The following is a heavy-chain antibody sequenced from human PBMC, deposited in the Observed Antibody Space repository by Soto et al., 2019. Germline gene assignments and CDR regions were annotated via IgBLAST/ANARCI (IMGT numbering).Heavy chain of an antibody. D-gene: IGHD2-2*02. CDR3: ARAQVYHNWFDP. CDR2: INHSGST. V-gene: IGHV4-34*01. CDR1: VGSFSGYY. Sequence: SEPLSLTCAVYVGSFSGYYWSWIRQPPGKGLEWIGEINHSGSTNYNPSLKTRVTISVDTSKNQFSLKLSSVTAADTAVYYCARAQVYHNWFDPWGQGTLVTVSS. J-gene: IGHJ5*02.